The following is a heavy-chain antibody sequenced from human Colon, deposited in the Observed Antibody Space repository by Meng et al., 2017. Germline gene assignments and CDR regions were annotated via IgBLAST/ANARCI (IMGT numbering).Heavy chain of an antibody. CDR2: IKPDESEK. J-gene: IGHJ4*02. D-gene: IGHD3-22*01. V-gene: IGHV3-7*01. Sequence: GGSLRLSCAASGFTFSSYWMSWVRQVPGKGLEWVANIKPDESEKYYVDSVKGRFTISRDNAKDSVFLQMISLRAEDTAVYYCARSGTYYFDSSGYYWGQGVLVTGSS. CDR3: ARSGTYYFDSSGYY. CDR1: GFTFSSYW.